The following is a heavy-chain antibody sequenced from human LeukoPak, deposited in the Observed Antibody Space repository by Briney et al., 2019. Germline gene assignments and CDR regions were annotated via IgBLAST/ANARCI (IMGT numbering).Heavy chain of an antibody. CDR1: GGTFSSYA. D-gene: IGHD5-18*01. CDR2: VIPIFGTA. J-gene: IGHJ6*04. CDR3: ARADSVDTAMVAYYYYYGMDV. V-gene: IGHV1-69*06. Sequence: SVKVSCKASGGTFSSYAISWVRQAPGQGLEWMGGVIPIFGTANYAQKFQGRVTITADKSTSTAYMGLSSLRSEDTAVYYCARADSVDTAMVAYYYYYGMDVWGKGTTVTVSS.